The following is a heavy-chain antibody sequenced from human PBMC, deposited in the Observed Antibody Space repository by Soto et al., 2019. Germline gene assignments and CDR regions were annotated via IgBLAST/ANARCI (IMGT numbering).Heavy chain of an antibody. Sequence: QVQLVESGGGVVQPGRSLRLSCAASGFTFSSYAMHWVRQAPGKGLEWVAVISYDGSNKYYADSVKGRFTISRDNSKNTLYLQMNSLRAEDTAVYYCARVPYYYGSVDAYYFDYWGQGTLVTVSS. CDR2: ISYDGSNK. CDR1: GFTFSSYA. J-gene: IGHJ4*02. D-gene: IGHD3-10*01. V-gene: IGHV3-30-3*01. CDR3: ARVPYYYGSVDAYYFDY.